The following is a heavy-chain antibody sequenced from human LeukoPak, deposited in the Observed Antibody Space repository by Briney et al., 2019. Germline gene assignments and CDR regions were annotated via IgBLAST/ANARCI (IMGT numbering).Heavy chain of an antibody. CDR1: RYTFTGYY. J-gene: IGHJ6*03. V-gene: IGHV1-2*02. D-gene: IGHD1-14*01. CDR3: ARDRYWDGSMDV. CDR2: INPNSGGT. Sequence: GASVKVSCKASRYTFTGYYMHWVRQAPGQGLEWMGWINPNSGGTNYAQKFQGRVTMTRDTSISTAYMELSRLRSDDTAVYYCARDRYWDGSMDVWGKGTTVTVSS.